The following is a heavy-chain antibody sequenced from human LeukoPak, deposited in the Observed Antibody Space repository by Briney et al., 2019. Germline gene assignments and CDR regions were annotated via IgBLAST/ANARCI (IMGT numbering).Heavy chain of an antibody. CDR2: IAHHGNNK. D-gene: IGHD2-8*02. CDR3: AKDGSWSCTD. J-gene: IGHJ4*02. CDR1: GFTFSSSA. Sequence: GGSLRLSCGASGFTFSSSAMHWVRQGPGKGLEWVAHIAHHGNNKYYADPVKGRFTISRDNSKGSLYLQMNSLRADDTAVYYCAKDGSWSCTDWGQGTLVRVSS. V-gene: IGHV3-30*02.